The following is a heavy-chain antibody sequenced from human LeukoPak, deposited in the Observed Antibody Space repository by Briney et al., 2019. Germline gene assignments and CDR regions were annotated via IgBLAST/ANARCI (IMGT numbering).Heavy chain of an antibody. D-gene: IGHD3-10*01. CDR2: FDPEDGET. J-gene: IGHJ2*01. V-gene: IGHV1-24*01. CDR3: ATAVWVLSGSLNIYPYWYFDL. CDR1: GYTLTELS. Sequence: ASVKVSCKVSGYTLTELSMHWVRQAPGKGLEWMGGFDPEDGETIYAQKFQGRVTMTEDTSTDTAYMELSSLRSEDTAVYYCATAVWVLSGSLNIYPYWYFDLWGRGTLVTVSS.